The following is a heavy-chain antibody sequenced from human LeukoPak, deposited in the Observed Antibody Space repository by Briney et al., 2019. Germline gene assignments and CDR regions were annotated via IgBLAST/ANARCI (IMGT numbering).Heavy chain of an antibody. CDR2: IKQDGSEE. CDR1: GFTFGDYW. Sequence: GGSLRLSCAASGFTFGDYWMSWVRQAPGKGPEWVATIKQDGSEEHYVDSVKGRFTVSRDNARNSLFLQKNSLRVEDTAVYYCTTYKNWVAGDVWGQGTTVSVSS. CDR3: TTYKNWVAGDV. D-gene: IGHD7-27*01. J-gene: IGHJ6*02. V-gene: IGHV3-7*01.